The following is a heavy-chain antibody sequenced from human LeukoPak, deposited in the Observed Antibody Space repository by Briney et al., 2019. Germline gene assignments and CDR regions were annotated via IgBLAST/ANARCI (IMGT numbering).Heavy chain of an antibody. CDR3: ASFEYKYSF. CDR2: MNQDESQK. J-gene: IGHJ4*02. V-gene: IGHV3-7*01. Sequence: PGGSLRLSCEASGVTFSDFWMTWVRQAPGKGLEWVATMNQDESQKYYVDSVKGRFTISRDNAKNALFLQMNSLRGEDTAIYYCASFEYKYSFGGRGTLVTVSS. D-gene: IGHD2/OR15-2a*01. CDR1: GVTFSDFW.